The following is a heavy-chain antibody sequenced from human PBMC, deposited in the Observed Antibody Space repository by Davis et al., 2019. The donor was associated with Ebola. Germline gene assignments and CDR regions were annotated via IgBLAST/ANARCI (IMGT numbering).Heavy chain of an antibody. D-gene: IGHD5-24*01. CDR3: ARVRVTTERWLQSLGY. V-gene: IGHV1-8*02. Sequence: ASVKVSCKASGYTFTSYGISWVRQATGQGPEWMGWMNPNSGNTGYAQKFQGRVTMTRNTSISTAYMELSSLRSEDTAVYYCARVRVTTERWLQSLGYWGQGTLVTVSS. CDR1: GYTFTSYG. J-gene: IGHJ4*02. CDR2: MNPNSGNT.